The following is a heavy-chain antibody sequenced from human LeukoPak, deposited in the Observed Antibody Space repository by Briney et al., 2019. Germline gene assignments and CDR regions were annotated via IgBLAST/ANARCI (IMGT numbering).Heavy chain of an antibody. CDR3: ARDAVPTVTTSVDWFDP. Sequence: ASVKVTCKASGGTFSSYAISWVRQAPGQGLEWMGRIIPIFGTANYAQKFQGRVTITTDESTSTAYMELSSLRSEDTAVYYCARDAVPTVTTSVDWFDPWGQGTLVTVSS. V-gene: IGHV1-69*05. CDR1: GGTFSSYA. D-gene: IGHD4-17*01. J-gene: IGHJ5*02. CDR2: IIPIFGTA.